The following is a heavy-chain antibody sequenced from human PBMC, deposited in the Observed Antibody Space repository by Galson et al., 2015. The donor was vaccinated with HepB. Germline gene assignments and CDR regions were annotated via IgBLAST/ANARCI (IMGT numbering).Heavy chain of an antibody. J-gene: IGHJ3*01. V-gene: IGHV3-9*01. D-gene: IGHD2-21*02. CDR3: AKDRRPLVVTAAPDAFDV. Sequence: SLRLSCAASGFTFDDYAMHWVRQAPGKGLEWVSGISCNSGAIAYADSVKGRFTISRDDAKNSLYLQTNSLAADDTAVYYCAKDRRPLVVTAAPDAFDVWGQGTTLTVPS. CDR1: GFTFDDYA. CDR2: ISCNSGAI.